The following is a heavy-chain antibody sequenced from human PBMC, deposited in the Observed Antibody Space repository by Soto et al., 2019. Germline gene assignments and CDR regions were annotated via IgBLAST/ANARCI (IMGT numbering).Heavy chain of an antibody. Sequence: ASVKVSCKASGCTFSSYAMSWVRQAPGQGLEWMGWINPIFGTAKYAQSFQGRVTITSDESASTAYMELSSLRSEDTAVYYCASARYYYDSSGYLTDYWGQGTPVTVSS. J-gene: IGHJ4*02. CDR1: GCTFSSYA. V-gene: IGHV1-69*13. CDR3: ASARYYYDSSGYLTDY. CDR2: INPIFGTA. D-gene: IGHD3-22*01.